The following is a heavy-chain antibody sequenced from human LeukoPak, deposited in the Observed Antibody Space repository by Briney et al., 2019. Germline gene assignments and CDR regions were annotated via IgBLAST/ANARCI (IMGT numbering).Heavy chain of an antibody. CDR2: ISWNSGSI. CDR1: GFTFDDYA. D-gene: IGHD3-16*02. V-gene: IGHV3-9*03. CDR3: ARSDYVWGSYRYYFDY. J-gene: IGHJ4*02. Sequence: GGSLRLSSAASGFTFDDYAMHWVRHAPGKGLEWVSGISWNSGSIGYADSVKGRFTSSRDNAKNSLYLQMNSLRAEDMALYYCARSDYVWGSYRYYFDYWGQGTLVTVSS.